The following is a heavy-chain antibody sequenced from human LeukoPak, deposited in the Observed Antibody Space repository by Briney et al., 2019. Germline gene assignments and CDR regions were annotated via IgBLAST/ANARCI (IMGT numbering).Heavy chain of an antibody. J-gene: IGHJ4*02. Sequence: SETLSLTCAVYGGSFSGYYWSWIRQPPGKGLEWIGEINHSGSTNYNPSLKSRVTISADTSKNQFSLKLSSVTAADTAVYYCARGEMAYYGSGSYYNGYYFDYWGQGTLVTVSS. CDR3: ARGEMAYYGSGSYYNGYYFDY. CDR1: GGSFSGYY. CDR2: INHSGST. V-gene: IGHV4-34*01. D-gene: IGHD3-10*01.